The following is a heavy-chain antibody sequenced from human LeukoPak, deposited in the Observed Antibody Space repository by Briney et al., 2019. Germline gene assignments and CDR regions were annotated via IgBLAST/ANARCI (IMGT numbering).Heavy chain of an antibody. Sequence: AGGSLRLSCVGSGFTYTDYWMHWFRQAPGKGPVWVSRINPDGTIIDYADSVKGRFSISRDNAKNLLYPQMNGLRADDTAVYYCAKDLSWNTADRWGQGILVTVSS. V-gene: IGHV3-74*01. D-gene: IGHD5-18*01. CDR3: AKDLSWNTADR. CDR2: INPDGTII. J-gene: IGHJ5*02. CDR1: GFTYTDYW.